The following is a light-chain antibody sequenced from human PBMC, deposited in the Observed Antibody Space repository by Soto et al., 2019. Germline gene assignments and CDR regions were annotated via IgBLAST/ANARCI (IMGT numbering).Light chain of an antibody. CDR1: QTVSSSY. V-gene: IGKV3-20*01. CDR3: QQYVSSPTWT. CDR2: GAS. J-gene: IGKJ1*01. Sequence: EIVLTQSPGTLSFSPGERATLSCRSSQTVSSSYLAWYQQKPGQAPRLLIYGASSRATGIPDRFSGSGSGTDFTLTISRLEPEDFAVYYCQQYVSSPTWTFGQGTKVDIK.